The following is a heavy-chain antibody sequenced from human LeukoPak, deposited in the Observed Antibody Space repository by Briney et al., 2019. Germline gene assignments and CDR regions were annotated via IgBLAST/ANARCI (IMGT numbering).Heavy chain of an antibody. CDR2: IYYSGSA. CDR1: GGSVSSSSYY. J-gene: IGHJ3*02. Sequence: SETLFLTCTVSGGSVSSSSYYWDWIRQPPGRGLEWIGSIYYSGSAYYNPSLKSRLTISIDTSNNQFSLKLSSVTAADTAVYYCARSLRDSSGYFDDAFDIWGQGTMVTVSS. CDR3: ARSLRDSSGYFDDAFDI. D-gene: IGHD3-22*01. V-gene: IGHV4-39*01.